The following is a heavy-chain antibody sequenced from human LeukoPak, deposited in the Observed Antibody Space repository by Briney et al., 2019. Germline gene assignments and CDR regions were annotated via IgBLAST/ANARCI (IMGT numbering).Heavy chain of an antibody. CDR3: AKNPYKWNCVDY. CDR1: GFTFSSYA. CDR2: ISGSGGST. Sequence: GGSLRLSCAASGFTFSSYAMSWVRQSPGKGLEWVSVISGSGGSTYYADSVKGRFTISRDNSKNTPYLQMNSLRAEDTAVYYCAKNPYKWNCVDYWGQGTLVTVSS. V-gene: IGHV3-23*01. D-gene: IGHD1-7*01. J-gene: IGHJ4*02.